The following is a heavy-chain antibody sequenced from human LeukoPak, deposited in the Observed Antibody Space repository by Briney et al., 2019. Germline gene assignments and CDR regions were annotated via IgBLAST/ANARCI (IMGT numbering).Heavy chain of an antibody. CDR1: GGTFSSYA. D-gene: IGHD1-26*01. J-gene: IGHJ1*01. CDR2: IIPIFGTA. CDR3: ARAGGYSGSTPYFQH. Sequence: SVKVSCKASGGTFSSYAISWVRHAPGQGLEWMGGIIPIFGTANYAQKFQGRVTITADESTSTAYMELSSLRSEDTAVYYCARAGGYSGSTPYFQHWGQGTLVTVSS. V-gene: IGHV1-69*01.